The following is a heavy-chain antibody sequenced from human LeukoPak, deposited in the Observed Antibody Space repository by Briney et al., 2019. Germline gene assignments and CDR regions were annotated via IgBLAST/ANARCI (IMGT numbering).Heavy chain of an antibody. V-gene: IGHV1-69*04. CDR2: IIPIFGIA. Sequence: SVKVSCKASGGTFSSYAISWVRQAPGQGLEWMGRIIPIFGIANYAQKFQGRVTITADKSTSTAYMELSSLRSEDTAVYYCARGSNYYDSSYFDYWGQGTLVTVSS. CDR1: GGTFSSYA. D-gene: IGHD3-22*01. J-gene: IGHJ4*02. CDR3: ARGSNYYDSSYFDY.